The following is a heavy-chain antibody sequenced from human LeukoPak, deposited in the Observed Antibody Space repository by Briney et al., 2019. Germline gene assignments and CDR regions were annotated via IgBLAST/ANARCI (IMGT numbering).Heavy chain of an antibody. J-gene: IGHJ4*02. CDR1: GFTFSSYG. D-gene: IGHD4-23*01. CDR2: ISYDGSNK. CDR3: AKAGGPETTFDY. Sequence: GRSLRLSCAASGFTFSSYGMHWVRQAPGKGLEWVAVISYDGSNKYYADSVKGRFTISRDNSKNTLYLQVNSLRAEDTAVYYCAKAGGPETTFDYWGQGTLVTVSS. V-gene: IGHV3-30*18.